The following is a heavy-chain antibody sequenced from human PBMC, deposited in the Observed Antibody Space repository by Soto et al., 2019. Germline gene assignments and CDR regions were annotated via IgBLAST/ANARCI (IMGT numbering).Heavy chain of an antibody. J-gene: IGHJ2*01. CDR1: GFTFSSYA. V-gene: IGHV3-23*01. Sequence: GGSLRLSCAASGFTFSSYAMSWVRQAPGKGLERVSAISGSGGSTYYADSVKGRFTISRDNSKNTLYLQMNSLRAEATAVYYCATATDYSNYEALPPQWYFDLWGRGTLVTVSS. CDR2: ISGSGGST. D-gene: IGHD4-4*01. CDR3: ATATDYSNYEALPPQWYFDL.